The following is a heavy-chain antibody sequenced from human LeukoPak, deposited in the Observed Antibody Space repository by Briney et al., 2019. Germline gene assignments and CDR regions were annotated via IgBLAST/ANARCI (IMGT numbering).Heavy chain of an antibody. CDR3: AKVIAVAERGFDY. Sequence: GGSLRLSCAASGFTFDDYAMHWARQAPGKGLEWVSGISWNSGSIGYADSVKGRFTISRDNAKNSLYLQMNSLRAEDTALYYCAKVIAVAERGFDYWGQGTLVTVSS. CDR1: GFTFDDYA. J-gene: IGHJ4*02. CDR2: ISWNSGSI. D-gene: IGHD6-19*01. V-gene: IGHV3-9*01.